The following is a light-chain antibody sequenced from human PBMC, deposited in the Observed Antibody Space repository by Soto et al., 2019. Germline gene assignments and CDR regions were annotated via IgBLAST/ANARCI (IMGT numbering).Light chain of an antibody. V-gene: IGKV3-20*01. CDR1: QSVSSSY. Sequence: EIVLTQSPGTLSLSPGERATLSCRASQSVSSSYFAWYQQKPGQAPSLLIYGASSRATGIPDRFSGSGCGTDFTLTISRLEPEDFAVYYCQQYGSPWTFGQGTKVEIK. CDR2: GAS. CDR3: QQYGSPWT. J-gene: IGKJ1*01.